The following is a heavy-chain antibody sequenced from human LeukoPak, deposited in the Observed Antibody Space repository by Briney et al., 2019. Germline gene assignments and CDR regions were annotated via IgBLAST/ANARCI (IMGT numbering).Heavy chain of an antibody. CDR1: GFTFSSYG. D-gene: IGHD3-10*01. J-gene: IGHJ4*02. Sequence: GGSLRLSCAASGFTFSSYGMSWVRQAPGKGLEWVSAISGSGGSTYYADSVKGRFTISRDNSKNTLYLQMNSLRAEDTAVYYCAKEVLLLFGELSADYWGQGTLVTVSS. CDR2: ISGSGGST. CDR3: AKEVLLLFGELSADY. V-gene: IGHV3-23*01.